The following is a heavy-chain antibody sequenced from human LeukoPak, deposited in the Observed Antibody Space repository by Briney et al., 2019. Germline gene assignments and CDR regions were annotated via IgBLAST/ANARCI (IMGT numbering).Heavy chain of an antibody. J-gene: IGHJ4*02. CDR2: IYPGDSDT. CDR3: ARRRAGYCSGGSCQYYFDY. Sequence: GAFLQISCKGSGYSFTTYWIGWVRQMPGKGLEWMGIIYPGDSDTRYSPSFQGQVTISADKSISTAYLQWSSLKASDTAMYYCARRRAGYCSGGSCQYYFDYWGQGTLVTVSS. D-gene: IGHD2-15*01. V-gene: IGHV5-51*01. CDR1: GYSFTTYW.